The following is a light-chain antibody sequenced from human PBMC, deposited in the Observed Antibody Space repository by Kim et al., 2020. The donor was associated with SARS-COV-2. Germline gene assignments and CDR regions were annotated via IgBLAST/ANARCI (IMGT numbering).Light chain of an antibody. CDR3: QVWDSSSDHVV. Sequence: SYELTQPPSMSVAPGKTASITCGGNSIGGKSVHWYQQKPGQAPVLVIYYDDSRPSGIPERFSGSNFGNTAALTISRVEAGDEADYYCQVWDSSSDHVVFGGGTQLTVL. CDR1: SIGGKS. CDR2: YDD. J-gene: IGLJ2*01. V-gene: IGLV3-21*04.